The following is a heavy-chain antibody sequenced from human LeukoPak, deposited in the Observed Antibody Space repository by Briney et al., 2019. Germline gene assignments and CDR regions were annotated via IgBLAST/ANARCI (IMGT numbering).Heavy chain of an antibody. CDR1: GFTFSSYA. V-gene: IGHV3-23*01. D-gene: IGHD1-26*01. CDR3: AKDPSLGSYYILIGFDY. J-gene: IGHJ4*02. CDR2: ISGSGGST. Sequence: GGSLRLSCAASGFTFSSYAMSWVRQAPGKGLEWVSAISGSGGSTYYADSVKGRFTISRDNSKNTLYLQMNSLRAEDTAVYYCAKDPSLGSYYILIGFDYWGQGTLVTVSS.